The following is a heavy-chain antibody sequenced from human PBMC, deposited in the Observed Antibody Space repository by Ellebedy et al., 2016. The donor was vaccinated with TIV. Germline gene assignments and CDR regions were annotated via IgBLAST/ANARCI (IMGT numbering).Heavy chain of an antibody. V-gene: IGHV3-13*01. Sequence: GGSLRLSXAASGFTFSSYDMHWVRQATGKGLEWVSAIGTAGDTYYPGSVKGRFTISRDNAKNSLYLQMNSLRDEDTAVYYCARDRWRSSTSCLDYWGQGTLVTVSS. CDR1: GFTFSSYD. CDR2: IGTAGDT. CDR3: ARDRWRSSTSCLDY. J-gene: IGHJ4*02. D-gene: IGHD2-2*01.